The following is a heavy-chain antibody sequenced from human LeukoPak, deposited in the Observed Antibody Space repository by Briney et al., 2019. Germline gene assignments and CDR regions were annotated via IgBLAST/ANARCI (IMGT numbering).Heavy chain of an antibody. V-gene: IGHV3-7*01. D-gene: IGHD2-15*01. Sequence: PRGSLRLSCAASEFTFSTYWMSWVRQAPGRGLEWVANIKEDGSEKNYVDSVKGRFTISRDNAKNSLYLQMNSLRAEDTAVYYCASLTCSGGSCYFYWGQGTLVTVSS. CDR3: ASLTCSGGSCYFY. CDR2: IKEDGSEK. CDR1: EFTFSTYW. J-gene: IGHJ4*02.